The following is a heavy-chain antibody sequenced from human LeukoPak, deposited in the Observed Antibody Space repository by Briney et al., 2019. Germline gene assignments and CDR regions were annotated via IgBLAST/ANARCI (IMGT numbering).Heavy chain of an antibody. CDR1: GGSISSGSYY. D-gene: IGHD2-15*01. J-gene: IGHJ6*03. CDR3: ARESRMRPCPPYYYYMDV. CDR2: IYTSGST. V-gene: IGHV4-61*02. Sequence: SETLSLTCTVSGGSISSGSYYWSWNRQPAGKGLEWIGRIYTSGSTNYNPSLKSRVTISVDTSKNQFSLKLSSVTAADTAVYYCARESRMRPCPPYYYYMDVWGKGTTVTVSS.